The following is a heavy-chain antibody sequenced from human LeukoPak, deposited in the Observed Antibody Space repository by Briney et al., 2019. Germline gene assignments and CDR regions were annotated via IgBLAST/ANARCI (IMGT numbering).Heavy chain of an antibody. CDR2: MNPNSGNT. V-gene: IGHV1-8*01. D-gene: IGHD3-22*01. J-gene: IGHJ6*02. Sequence: ASVKVSCKASGYTFISYDINWVRQATGQGLEWMGWMNPNSGNTDYAEKFQGRVTMTSNTSISTAYMELSSLRSDDTAVYYCARGSVKYDSSGYYYDYYYYGMDVWGQGTTVTVSS. CDR3: ARGSVKYDSSGYYYDYYYYGMDV. CDR1: GYTFISYD.